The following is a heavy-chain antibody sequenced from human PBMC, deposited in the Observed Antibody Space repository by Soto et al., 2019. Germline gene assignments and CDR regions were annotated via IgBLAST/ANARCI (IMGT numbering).Heavy chain of an antibody. V-gene: IGHV1-2*02. D-gene: IGHD3-10*01. Sequence: ASVKVSCKASGYTFTGYYMHWVRQAPGQGLEWMGWINPNSGGTNYAQKFQGRVTMTRDTSISTAYMELSRLRSDDTAVYYCAAGYYGSGSYYFYYYYGMDVWGQGTTVTVSS. CDR1: GYTFTGYY. J-gene: IGHJ6*02. CDR3: AAGYYGSGSYYFYYYYGMDV. CDR2: INPNSGGT.